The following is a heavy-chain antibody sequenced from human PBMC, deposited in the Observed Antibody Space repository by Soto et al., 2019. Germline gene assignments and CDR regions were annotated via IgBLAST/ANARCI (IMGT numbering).Heavy chain of an antibody. CDR2: ISYDGSNK. CDR1: GFAFSSYA. CDR3: ARAGSMVRGVIGPHFDY. J-gene: IGHJ4*02. V-gene: IGHV3-30-3*01. Sequence: SLRLSCAASGFAFSSYAMHWVRQAPGKGLEWVAVISYDGSNKYYADSVKGRFTISRDNSKNTLYLQMNSLRAEDTAVYYCARAGSMVRGVIGPHFDYWGQGTLVTVSS. D-gene: IGHD3-10*01.